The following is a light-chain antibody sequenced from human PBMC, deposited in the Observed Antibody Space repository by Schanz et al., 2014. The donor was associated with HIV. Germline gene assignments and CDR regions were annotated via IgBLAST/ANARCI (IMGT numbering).Light chain of an antibody. CDR2: ANT. CDR3: QSYDSSLSHVV. CDR1: RSNIGTGSE. J-gene: IGLJ2*01. Sequence: QSVLTQPPSVSGAPGQSVTIFCSGSRSNIGTGSEVNWHPPLPGTAPKVVIFANTRRPSGVPDRFSGSKFGTSASLIISALQGEDEGDYYCQSYDSSLSHVVFGGGTKLTVL. V-gene: IGLV1-40*01.